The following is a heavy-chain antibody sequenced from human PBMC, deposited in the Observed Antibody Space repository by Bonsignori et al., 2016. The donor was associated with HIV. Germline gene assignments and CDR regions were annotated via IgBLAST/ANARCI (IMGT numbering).Heavy chain of an antibody. Sequence: WIRQPPGKGLEWVANIKQDGSEKYYVDSVKGRFTISRDNAENSLDLQMNSLRAEDTAVYYCARASSGTYFGKWNNYWGQGTLVTVSS. J-gene: IGHJ4*02. CDR2: IKQDGSEK. D-gene: IGHD1-26*01. V-gene: IGHV3-7*01. CDR3: ARASSGTYFGKWNNY.